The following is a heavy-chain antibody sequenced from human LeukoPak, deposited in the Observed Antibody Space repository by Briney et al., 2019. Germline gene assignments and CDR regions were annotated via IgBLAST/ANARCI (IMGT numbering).Heavy chain of an antibody. CDR1: GYTFTGYY. V-gene: IGHV1-2*02. CDR3: ARLYYDSSGYWPHYYGMDV. D-gene: IGHD3-22*01. Sequence: AASVKVSCKASGYTFTGYYMHWVRQAPGQGLEWMGWINPNSGGTNYAQKFQGRVTMTRDTSISTAYMELSRLRSDDTAVYYCARLYYDSSGYWPHYYGMDVWGQGTTVTVSS. CDR2: INPNSGGT. J-gene: IGHJ6*02.